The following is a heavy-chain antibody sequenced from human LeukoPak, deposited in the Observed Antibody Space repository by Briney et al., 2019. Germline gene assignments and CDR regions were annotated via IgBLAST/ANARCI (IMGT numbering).Heavy chain of an antibody. D-gene: IGHD6-19*01. J-gene: IGHJ4*02. Sequence: ASATVSCKASGHTFTSYYMHWVRQAPGQGLEWMGIINPSGGSTSYAQKFQGRVTMTRDMSTSTVCMELSSLTSEDTAVYYCARTSRVGSGWPPGYWGQGTRVTVSS. CDR1: GHTFTSYY. V-gene: IGHV1-46*01. CDR2: INPSGGST. CDR3: ARTSRVGSGWPPGY.